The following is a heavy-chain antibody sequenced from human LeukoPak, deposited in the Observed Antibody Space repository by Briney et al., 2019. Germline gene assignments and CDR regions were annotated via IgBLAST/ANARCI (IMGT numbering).Heavy chain of an antibody. V-gene: IGHV3-43*02. D-gene: IGHD5-12*01. J-gene: IGHJ4*02. CDR1: GFTFDDYA. CDR2: ISGDGSIT. Sequence: GGSLRLSCAASGFTFDDYAMHWVRQPPGKGLECVSLISGDGSITYYADSVKGRFTISRDNSKNSLFLQMNSLRTEDTALYYCAKDNWVATRGHYGFDYWGQGTLVTVSS. CDR3: AKDNWVATRGHYGFDY.